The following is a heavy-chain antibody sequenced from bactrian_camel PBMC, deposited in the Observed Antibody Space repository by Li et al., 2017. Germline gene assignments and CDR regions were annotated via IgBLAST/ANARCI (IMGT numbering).Heavy chain of an antibody. J-gene: IGHJ6*01. CDR2: IRRDGDE. D-gene: IGHD3*01. V-gene: IGHV3S57*01. CDR1: GYTSSRHC. Sequence: HVQLVESGGGVVQAGGSLRLSCTHSGYTSSRHCMGWFRQAPGKAREGIAGIRRDGDEYYAGSVKGRFTISQDNAKNIIYLQMSSLTPDDTAMYYCAAGTRIIVGDYCDGITTWGQGTQVTVS. CDR3: AAGTRIIVGDYCDGITT.